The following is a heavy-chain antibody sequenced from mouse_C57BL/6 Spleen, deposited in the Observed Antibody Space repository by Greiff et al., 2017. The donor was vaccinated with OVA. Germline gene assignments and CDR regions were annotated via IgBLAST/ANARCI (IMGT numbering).Heavy chain of an antibody. V-gene: IGHV5-17*01. CDR1: GFTFSDYG. Sequence: EVMLVESGGGLVKPGGSLKLSCAASGFTFSDYGMHWVRQAPEKGLEWVAYISSGSSTIYYADTVKGRFTISRDNAKNTLCLQMTSLRSEDTAMYYCARGAYDYDAAWFAYWGQGTLVTVSA. CDR2: ISSGSSTI. D-gene: IGHD2-4*01. CDR3: ARGAYDYDAAWFAY. J-gene: IGHJ3*01.